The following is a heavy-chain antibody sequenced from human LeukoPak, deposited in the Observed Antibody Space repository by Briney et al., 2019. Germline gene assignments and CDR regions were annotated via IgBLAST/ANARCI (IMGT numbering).Heavy chain of an antibody. D-gene: IGHD4-11*01. Sequence: PLGSLRLSCAAPGFTFSNYAMSWVRQTPGKGLEWVSGISDVGASTYNADSVDGRFTISRDNSKTTLYLEMHGLRADDAAVYYCAKYISDSVDDALDLWGPGTMVIVS. J-gene: IGHJ3*01. CDR2: ISDVGAST. CDR1: GFTFSNYA. CDR3: AKYISDSVDDALDL. V-gene: IGHV3-23*01.